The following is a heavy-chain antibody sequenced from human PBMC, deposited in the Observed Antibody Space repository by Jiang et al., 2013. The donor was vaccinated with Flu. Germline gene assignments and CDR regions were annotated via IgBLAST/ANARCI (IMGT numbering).Heavy chain of an antibody. CDR1: GGSISSYY. Sequence: GLVKPSETLSLTCTVSGGSISSYYWSWIRQPPGKGLEWIGYIYYSGSTYYNPSLKSRVTISVDTSKNQFSLKLSSVTAADTAVYYCASLSSGWYAGVYWGQGTLVTVSS. J-gene: IGHJ4*02. CDR3: ASLSSGWYAGVY. CDR2: IYYSGST. D-gene: IGHD6-19*01. V-gene: IGHV4-59*08.